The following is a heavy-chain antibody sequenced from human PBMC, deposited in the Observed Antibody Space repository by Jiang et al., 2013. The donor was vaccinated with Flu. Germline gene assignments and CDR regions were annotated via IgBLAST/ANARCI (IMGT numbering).Heavy chain of an antibody. D-gene: IGHD1-26*01. CDR2: ISAYNGNT. V-gene: IGHV1-18*01. Sequence: FTSYGISWVRQAPGQGLEWMGWISAYNGNTNYAQKLQGRVTMTTDTSTSTAYMELRSLRSDDTAVYYCARIKWERGYYYFDYWGQGTLVTVSS. J-gene: IGHJ4*02. CDR3: ARIKWERGYYYFDY. CDR1: FTSYG.